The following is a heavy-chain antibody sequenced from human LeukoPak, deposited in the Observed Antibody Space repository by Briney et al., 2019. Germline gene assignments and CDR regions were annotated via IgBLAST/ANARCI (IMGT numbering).Heavy chain of an antibody. D-gene: IGHD3-3*01. CDR2: IRGSGSST. V-gene: IGHV3-23*01. Sequence: PGRSLRLACAASGFTFSSYAMRWVRQAAGRGRGWVAVIRGSGSSTYYADSVTERLTIPRDNPEHTLYLQVNSQRAADPAVSYRAKECDFCSGYYRYFDYWGQGALVTASS. CDR1: GFTFSSYA. CDR3: AKECDFCSGYYRYFDY. J-gene: IGHJ4*02.